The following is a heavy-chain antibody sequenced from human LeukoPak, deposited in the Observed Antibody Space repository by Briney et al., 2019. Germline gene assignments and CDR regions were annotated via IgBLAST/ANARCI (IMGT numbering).Heavy chain of an antibody. D-gene: IGHD4-17*01. J-gene: IGHJ3*02. V-gene: IGHV1-18*04. CDR1: GYTFYNYG. CDR2: ISTYNGNT. CDR3: ATTGDAFKI. Sequence: ASVEVSCKASGYTFYNYGVSWVRQAPGQGLEWMGWISTYNGNTNYAQRLQDRVTITTDTSTSTVYMEQRSLRSDDTAMYYCATTGDAFKIWGQGTMVAVSS.